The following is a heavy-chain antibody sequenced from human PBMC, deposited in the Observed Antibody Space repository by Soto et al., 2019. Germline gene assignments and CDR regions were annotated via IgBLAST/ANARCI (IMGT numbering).Heavy chain of an antibody. Sequence: PGGSLRLSCAASGFTFSSYSMNWVRQAPGKGLEWVSYISSSSSTIYYADSVKGRFTISRDNSKNTLYLQMNSLRAEDTAVYYCAKNQRGIVVVVAASTDPYFDYWGQGTLVTVSS. CDR1: GFTFSSYS. D-gene: IGHD2-15*01. V-gene: IGHV3-48*01. J-gene: IGHJ4*02. CDR2: ISSSSSTI. CDR3: AKNQRGIVVVVAASTDPYFDY.